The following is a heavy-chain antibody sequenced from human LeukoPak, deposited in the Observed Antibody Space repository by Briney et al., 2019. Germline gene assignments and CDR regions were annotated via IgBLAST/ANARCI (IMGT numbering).Heavy chain of an antibody. CDR1: GFTFSDYY. CDR3: ARVRITMVRGVNYFDY. J-gene: IGHJ4*02. Sequence: RSGGSLRLSCAASGFTFSDYYMSWIRQPPGKGLEWIGEINHSGSTNYNPSLKSRVTISVDTSKNQFSLKLSSVTAADTAVYYCARVRITMVRGVNYFDYWGQGTLVTVSS. V-gene: IGHV4-34*01. D-gene: IGHD3-10*01. CDR2: INHSGST.